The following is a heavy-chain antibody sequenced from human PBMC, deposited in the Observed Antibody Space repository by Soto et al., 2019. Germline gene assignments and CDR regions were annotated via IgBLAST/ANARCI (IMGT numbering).Heavy chain of an antibody. D-gene: IGHD3-10*01. CDR3: ERVVRGGSGAFDI. CDR2: IYPFDSDT. CDR1: GYSFTSYW. Sequence: PGESLKISCKGSGYSFTSYWIGWVRQIPWKGLEWMGIIYPFDSDTRYRPSFQGQVTISADKSISTGYLQWSSLKASDTAMYYCERVVRGGSGAFDIWGEGTMVTVSS. J-gene: IGHJ3*02. V-gene: IGHV5-51*01.